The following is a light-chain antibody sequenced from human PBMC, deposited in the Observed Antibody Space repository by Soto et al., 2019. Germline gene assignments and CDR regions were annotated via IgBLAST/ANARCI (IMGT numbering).Light chain of an antibody. Sequence: DIQMTQSPSSLSASLGDTVTISCRASQNIENYLHWYQQKAGKAPEVLLYVASVLKDGVSSRFSGSGYGTDFTLTITNLQPEDLAMYYCQQSFGSPPITFGQGTRLEIK. J-gene: IGKJ5*01. CDR1: QNIENY. CDR2: VAS. V-gene: IGKV1-39*01. CDR3: QQSFGSPPIT.